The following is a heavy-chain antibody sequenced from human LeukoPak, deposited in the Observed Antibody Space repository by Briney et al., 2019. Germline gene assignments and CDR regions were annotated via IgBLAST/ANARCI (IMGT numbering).Heavy chain of an antibody. Sequence: ASVKVSCKASGYTSTDYYIHWVRQAPGQGLEWMGWINPNSGGTLYAQNFQGRVAMTRDTSISTAYMELNWLRSDDTAVYYCARDHCGGDCFDAFDIWGQGTMVTVSS. CDR2: INPNSGGT. J-gene: IGHJ3*02. V-gene: IGHV1-2*02. D-gene: IGHD2-21*02. CDR3: ARDHCGGDCFDAFDI. CDR1: GYTSTDYY.